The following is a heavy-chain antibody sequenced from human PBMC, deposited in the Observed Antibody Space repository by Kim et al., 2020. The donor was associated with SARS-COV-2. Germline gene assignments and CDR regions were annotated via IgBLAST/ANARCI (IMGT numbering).Heavy chain of an antibody. CDR2: ISGSGGST. J-gene: IGHJ4*02. D-gene: IGHD3-10*01. CDR3: AKDFYYYGSGSHYSNQIPFDH. CDR1: GFTFNSYA. V-gene: IGHV3-23*01. Sequence: GGSLRLSCAASGFTFNSYAMNWVRQAPGKGLEWVSLISGSGGSTYYADSVKGRFTISRDNSKNTLYLQMNSLRAEDTAVYYCAKDFYYYGSGSHYSNQIPFDHWGQGTLVTVSS.